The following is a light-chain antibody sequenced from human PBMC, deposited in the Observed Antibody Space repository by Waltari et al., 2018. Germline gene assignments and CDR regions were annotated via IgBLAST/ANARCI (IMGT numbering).Light chain of an antibody. Sequence: DIQMTQSPSTLSASVGDRVTITCRASQSLSSWLAWYQQQPGKAPKLLIYKASSLESGVPSRFSGGGSGTEFTLTINSLQPDDFATYYCQQYNSYSRTFGQGTKVEIK. CDR1: QSLSSW. CDR2: KAS. CDR3: QQYNSYSRT. V-gene: IGKV1-5*03. J-gene: IGKJ1*01.